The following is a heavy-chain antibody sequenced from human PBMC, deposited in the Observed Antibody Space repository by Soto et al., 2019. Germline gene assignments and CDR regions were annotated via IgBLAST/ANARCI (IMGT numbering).Heavy chain of an antibody. CDR2: INPNSGGT. V-gene: IGHV1-2*04. CDR1: GYTFTGYY. Sequence: ASVKVSCKASGYTFTGYYMHWVRQAPGQGLEWMGWINPNSGGTNYAQKFQDWVTMTRDTSISTAYMELSRLRSDDTAVYYCARSYSGYDYADYWGQGTLVTVSS. D-gene: IGHD5-12*01. CDR3: ARSYSGYDYADY. J-gene: IGHJ4*02.